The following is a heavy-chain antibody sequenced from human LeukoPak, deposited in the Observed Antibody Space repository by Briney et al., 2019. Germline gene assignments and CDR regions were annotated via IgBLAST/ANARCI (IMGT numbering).Heavy chain of an antibody. CDR3: ARSPRWLQLDY. J-gene: IGHJ4*02. D-gene: IGHD5-24*01. V-gene: IGHV4-59*01. Sequence: PSETLSLTCTVSGGSISSYYWSWIRQPPGKGLEWIGYIYYSGSTNYNPSLKSRVTISVDTSKNQFSLKLSSVTAADTAVYYCARSPRWLQLDYWGQGTLATVSS. CDR1: GGSISSYY. CDR2: IYYSGST.